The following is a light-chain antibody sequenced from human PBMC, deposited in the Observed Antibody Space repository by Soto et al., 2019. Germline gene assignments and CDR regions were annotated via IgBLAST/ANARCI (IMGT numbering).Light chain of an antibody. J-gene: IGKJ1*01. CDR2: GAS. V-gene: IGKV3-20*01. CDR1: QSVSNSY. CDR3: QQYVRSPPSWT. Sequence: ETVLTQSPGTLSLSLGERATLSCRASQSVSNSYLAWYQQKPGQAPRLLIYGASTRATGIPDRFSGGGSGTDFTLTINRLEPEDFAVYYCQQYVRSPPSWTFGQGTKVEI.